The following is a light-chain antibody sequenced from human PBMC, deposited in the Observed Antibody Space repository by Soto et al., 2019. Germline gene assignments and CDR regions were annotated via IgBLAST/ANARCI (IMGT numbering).Light chain of an antibody. CDR2: KAS. CDR3: QQYNSYSWT. V-gene: IGKV1-5*03. CDR1: QSITSW. J-gene: IGKJ1*01. Sequence: DIQMTQSPSTLSASVGDRVPITCRASQSITSWLAWYQQKPGKAPKLLIYKASSLESGVPSRFSGSGSGTEFTLTISSVQPDDFATYYCQQYNSYSWTFGQGTKVEIK.